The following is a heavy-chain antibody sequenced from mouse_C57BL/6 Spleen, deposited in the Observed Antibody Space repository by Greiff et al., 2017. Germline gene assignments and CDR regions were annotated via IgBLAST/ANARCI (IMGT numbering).Heavy chain of an antibody. CDR2: IGPGSGST. J-gene: IGHJ3*01. V-gene: IGHV1-77*01. D-gene: IGHD2-4*01. CDR3: ASSYYDSPWFAY. Sequence: VQLQQSGAELVKPGASVKISCKASGYTFTDYYINWVKQRPGQGLEWIGKIGPGSGSTYYNEKFKGKATLTADKSSSTADMQLSSLTSEDSAVYFCASSYYDSPWFAYWGQGTLVTVSA. CDR1: GYTFTDYY.